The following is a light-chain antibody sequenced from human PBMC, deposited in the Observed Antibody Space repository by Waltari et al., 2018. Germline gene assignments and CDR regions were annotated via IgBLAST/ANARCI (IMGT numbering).Light chain of an antibody. V-gene: IGKV1-27*01. CDR3: LRYNGAPT. CDR2: AAS. CDR1: QGIGNY. Sequence: DIQMTQSPSSLSASVGDRVTITCRASQGIGNYLTWDQQKPGKVPNLVIYAASTLQSGVPSRFSGSGSGTDFTLTISSLQPEDVATFYCLRYNGAPTFGGGTKVEIK. J-gene: IGKJ4*01.